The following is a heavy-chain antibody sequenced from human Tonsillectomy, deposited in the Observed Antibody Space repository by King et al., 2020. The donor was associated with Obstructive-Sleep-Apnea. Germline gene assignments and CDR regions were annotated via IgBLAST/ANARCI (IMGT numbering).Heavy chain of an antibody. D-gene: IGHD3-22*01. CDR1: GYTFTSYG. CDR3: ARDYADYYDSSGYQYYFDY. CDR2: ISAYNGNT. Sequence: VQLVESGAEVKKPGASVKVSCKASGYTFTSYGISWVRQAPGQGLEWMGWISAYNGNTNYAQKLQGRVTMTTDTSTSTAYMELRSLSSDDTAVYYCARDYADYYDSSGYQYYFDYWGQGTLVTVSS. J-gene: IGHJ4*02. V-gene: IGHV1-18*01.